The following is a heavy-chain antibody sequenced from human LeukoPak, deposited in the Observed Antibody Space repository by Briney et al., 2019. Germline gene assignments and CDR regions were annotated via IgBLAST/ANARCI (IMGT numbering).Heavy chain of an antibody. Sequence: GESLKISCNGSGYSFTSYWIGWVRQMPGKGLEWMGIISPGDSDTEYSPSFQGQVTISADKPISTAYLQWRSLRASDTAMYYCARRLRDDYGSGNFYPRGAFDIWGQGTMVTVSS. J-gene: IGHJ3*02. CDR3: ARRLRDDYGSGNFYPRGAFDI. V-gene: IGHV5-51*01. CDR1: GYSFTSYW. CDR2: ISPGDSDT. D-gene: IGHD3-10*01.